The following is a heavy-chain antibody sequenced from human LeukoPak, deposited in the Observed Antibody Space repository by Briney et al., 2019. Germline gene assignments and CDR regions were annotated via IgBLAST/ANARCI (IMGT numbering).Heavy chain of an antibody. CDR3: ARSPRGYSSCGY. J-gene: IGHJ4*02. CDR1: GYTFTGYY. CDR2: INPNSGGT. D-gene: IGHD6-13*01. V-gene: IGHV1-2*02. Sequence: ASVKVSCKASGYTFTGYYMHWVRQAPGQGLEWMGWINPNSGGTNYAQKFQGRVTMTRDTSISTAYMELSRLRSDDTPVYYCARSPRGYSSCGYWGQGTLVTVSS.